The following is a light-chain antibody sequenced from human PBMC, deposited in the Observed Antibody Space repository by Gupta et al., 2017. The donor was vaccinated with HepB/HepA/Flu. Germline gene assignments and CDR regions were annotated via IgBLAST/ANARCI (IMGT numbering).Light chain of an antibody. CDR2: EVS. J-gene: IGLJ1*01. CDR3: CSYADASSLYV. V-gene: IGLV2-23*02. CDR1: SSDVGSYNL. Sequence: QSALTQPASVSGSPGQSITISCTGTSSDVGSYNLVSWYQQHPGKAPKLMIFEVSKRPSGTSYRFSGSKSGSTASLTISGLQAEDEGDYYCCSYADASSLYVFGSGTKVTVL.